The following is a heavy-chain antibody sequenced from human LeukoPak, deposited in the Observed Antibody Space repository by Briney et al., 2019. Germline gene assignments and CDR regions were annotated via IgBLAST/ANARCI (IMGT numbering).Heavy chain of an antibody. J-gene: IGHJ4*02. Sequence: SETLSLTCTVSGGSISSDSYYGSWIRQPAGKGLEWIGRIYTSGSTNYNPSLKSRVTISVDTSKNQFSLKLSSVTATDTAVYYCARDSIGYYYLFDYWGQGTLVTVSS. CDR2: IYTSGST. CDR1: GGSISSDSYY. CDR3: ARDSIGYYYLFDY. D-gene: IGHD3-22*01. V-gene: IGHV4-61*02.